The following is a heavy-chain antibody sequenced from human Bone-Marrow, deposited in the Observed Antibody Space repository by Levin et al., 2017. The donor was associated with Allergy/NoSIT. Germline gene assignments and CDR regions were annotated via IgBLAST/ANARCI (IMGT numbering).Heavy chain of an antibody. D-gene: IGHD6-6*01. Sequence: SGPTLVKPTQTLTLTCTFSGFSLTSSGVGVGWIRQPPGKALEWLALIYWNDDKRYSPSLQSRLTITKDTSKNEVVLSMTDVDPLDTATYYCVRRPWTSPSRFDHWGQGTLVTVSS. CDR1: GFSLTSSGVG. CDR2: IYWNDDK. CDR3: VRRPWTSPSRFDH. V-gene: IGHV2-5*01. J-gene: IGHJ4*02.